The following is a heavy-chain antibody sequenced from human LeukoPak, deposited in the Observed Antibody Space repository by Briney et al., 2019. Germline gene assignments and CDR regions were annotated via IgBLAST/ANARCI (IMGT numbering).Heavy chain of an antibody. V-gene: IGHV3-30-3*01. CDR1: GFTFSSYA. D-gene: IGHD1-7*01. J-gene: IGHJ4*02. CDR3: ARARELRDFDY. CDR2: ISYDGSNK. Sequence: GGSLRLSCAASGFTFSSYAMHRVRQAPGKGLEWVAVISYDGSNKYYADSVKGRFTISRDNSKNTLYLQMNSLRAEDTAVYYCARARELRDFDYWGQGTLVTVSS.